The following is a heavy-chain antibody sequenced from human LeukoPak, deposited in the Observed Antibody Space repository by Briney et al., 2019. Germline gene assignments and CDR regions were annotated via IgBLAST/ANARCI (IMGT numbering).Heavy chain of an antibody. J-gene: IGHJ6*03. CDR3: ARTSGRWYYYYMDV. CDR1: GYTFTNYG. Sequence: ASVKVSCKASGYTFTNYGISWVRQAPGQGLEWMGWISTYNGNTNYAQKLQGRVTMTTDTSTSTAYMELRSLRSDDTAVYYCARTSGRWYYYYMDVWGKGTTVTVSS. V-gene: IGHV1-18*01. CDR2: ISTYNGNT. D-gene: IGHD1-26*01.